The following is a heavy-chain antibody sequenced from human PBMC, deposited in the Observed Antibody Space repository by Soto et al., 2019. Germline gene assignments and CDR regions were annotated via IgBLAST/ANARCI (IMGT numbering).Heavy chain of an antibody. CDR1: GYTFTSYG. Sequence: QVQLVQSGAEVKKPGASVKVSCKASGYTFTSYGISWVRQAPGQVLEWMGWLNAYNGNTNYAQKVQGRVTMTTDTSPSTAYMELRSLRSDDTAVYSCARDVGYVLIDYWGQGTLVTFAA. J-gene: IGHJ4*02. CDR2: LNAYNGNT. D-gene: IGHD5-18*01. V-gene: IGHV1-18*01. CDR3: ARDVGYVLIDY.